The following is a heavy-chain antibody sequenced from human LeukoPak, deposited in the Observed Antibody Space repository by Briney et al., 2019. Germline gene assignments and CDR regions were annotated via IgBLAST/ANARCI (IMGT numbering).Heavy chain of an antibody. CDR3: AVKGGYNDLDAPFDY. CDR1: GFTFSRYW. D-gene: IGHD5-12*01. J-gene: IGHJ4*02. CDR2: VNGDGSTT. V-gene: IGHV3-74*01. Sequence: GGSLRLSCAASGFTFSRYWMHWVRQTPGKGLEWVSRVNGDGSTTTYADSVKGRFTISRGNAKNTLYLQMNSLRVEDTAVYYCAVKGGYNDLDAPFDYWGPGTLVTVSS.